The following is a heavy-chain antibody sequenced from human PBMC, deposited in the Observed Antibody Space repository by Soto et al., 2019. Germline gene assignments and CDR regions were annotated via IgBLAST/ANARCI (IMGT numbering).Heavy chain of an antibody. CDR2: VNWNGGST. V-gene: IGHV3-20*04. D-gene: IGHD1-26*01. J-gene: IGHJ4*02. Sequence: EVQLVESGGGVLRPGGSLRHSCAASGFTFDDYGMSWARQAPGKGLEWVSGVNWNGGSTGYADSVKGRFTISRDNAQNSLYLQMNSLRAEDTTFYYCVRGASLNFDYWGQGTLVTVSS. CDR1: GFTFDDYG. CDR3: VRGASLNFDY.